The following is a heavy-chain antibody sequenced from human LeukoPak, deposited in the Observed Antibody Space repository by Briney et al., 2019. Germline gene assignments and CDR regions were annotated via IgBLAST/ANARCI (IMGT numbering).Heavy chain of an antibody. V-gene: IGHV3-30*04. CDR1: GFXFSSHG. CDR3: ARDLTGTYSFDN. Sequence: GRSLRLSCAASGFXFSSHGLHWVRQAPGMGLEWVAYISDAGRGKYYADSVRGRFTISRDDTKNTMSLQMDSLSPEDTALYHCARDLTGTYSFDNWGQGTLVTVSS. D-gene: IGHD1-1*01. J-gene: IGHJ4*02. CDR2: ISDAGRGK.